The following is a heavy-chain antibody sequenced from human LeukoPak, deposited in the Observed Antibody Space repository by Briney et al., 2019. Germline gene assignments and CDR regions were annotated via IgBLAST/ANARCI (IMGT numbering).Heavy chain of an antibody. J-gene: IGHJ6*03. CDR2: IYYSGST. CDR1: GGSISSGGYY. D-gene: IGHD3-3*01. CDR3: ARARGALLRFLEWLPHYYYMDV. Sequence: SSGTLSLTCTVSGGSISSGGYYWSWIRQHPGKGLEWIGYIYYSGSTYYNPSLKSRVTISVDTSKNQFSLKLSSVTAADTAVYYCARARGALLRFLEWLPHYYYMDVWGKGTTVTVSS. V-gene: IGHV4-31*03.